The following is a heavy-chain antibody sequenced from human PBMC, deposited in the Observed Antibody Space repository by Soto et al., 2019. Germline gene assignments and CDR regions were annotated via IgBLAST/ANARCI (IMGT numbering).Heavy chain of an antibody. CDR2: ISGSKTYT. CDR1: GFTFSDYY. Sequence: QVQLVESGGGLVKPGGSLRLSCAASGFTFSDYYMSWIRQAPGKGLELISYISGSKTYTNYGDSVKGRFTISRDNAKNSLYLQMNSLRAEDTAVYYCARGGTMLRTETSNWGQGTLVTVSS. J-gene: IGHJ4*02. V-gene: IGHV3-11*05. CDR3: ARGGTMLRTETSN. D-gene: IGHD3-10*01.